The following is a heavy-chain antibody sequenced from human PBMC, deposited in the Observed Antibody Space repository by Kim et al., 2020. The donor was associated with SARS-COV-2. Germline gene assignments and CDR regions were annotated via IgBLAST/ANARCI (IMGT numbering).Heavy chain of an antibody. V-gene: IGHV4-34*01. CDR1: GGSFSGYY. J-gene: IGHJ4*02. D-gene: IGHD3-10*01. CDR2: INHSGST. Sequence: SETLSLTCAVYGGSFSGYYWSWIRQPPGKGLEWIGEINHSGSTNYNPSLKSRVTISVDTSKNQFSLKLSSVTAADTAVYYCARGRGVTMVRGVIRPLLFDYWGQGTLVTVSS. CDR3: ARGRGVTMVRGVIRPLLFDY.